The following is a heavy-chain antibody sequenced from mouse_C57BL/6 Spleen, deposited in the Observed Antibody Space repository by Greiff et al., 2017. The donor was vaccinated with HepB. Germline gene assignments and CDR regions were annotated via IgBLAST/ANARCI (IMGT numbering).Heavy chain of an antibody. CDR1: GYTFTSYW. CDR2: IDPSDSYT. CDR3: ARRDMITSYAMDY. Sequence: QVQLKQPGAELVMPGASVKLSCKASGYTFTSYWMHWVKQRPGQGLEWIGEIDPSDSYTNYNQKFKGKSTLTVDKSSSTAYMQLSSLTSEDSAVYYCARRDMITSYAMDYWGQGTSVTVSS. J-gene: IGHJ4*01. V-gene: IGHV1-69*01. D-gene: IGHD2-4*01.